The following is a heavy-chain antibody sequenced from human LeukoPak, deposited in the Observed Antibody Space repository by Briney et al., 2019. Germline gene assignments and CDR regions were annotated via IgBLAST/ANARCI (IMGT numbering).Heavy chain of an antibody. CDR1: GFTFGGYW. Sequence: GGSLRLSCAASGFTFGGYWMYWVRQAPGKGLVWVSRVNSDGSSTAYADSVKGRFIISRDNAKGTLYLQMNSLTVEDTAVYYCVRDSTRYVPDCWGQGTLVTVSS. V-gene: IGHV3-74*01. CDR3: VRDSTRYVPDC. D-gene: IGHD3-9*01. J-gene: IGHJ4*02. CDR2: VNSDGSST.